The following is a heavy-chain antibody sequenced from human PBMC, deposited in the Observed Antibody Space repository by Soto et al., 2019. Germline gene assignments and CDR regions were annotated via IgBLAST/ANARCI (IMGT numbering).Heavy chain of an antibody. CDR1: GFTFGSYA. Sequence: PGGSLRLSCAASGFTFGSYAMNWVRPAPGKGLEWVPSISSTGSSTYYADSVKGRFTISRDNAKNSLYLQMNSLRAEDTAVYYCARVEAARRYYYYMDVWGKGTTVTVSS. CDR3: ARVEAARRYYYYMDV. J-gene: IGHJ6*03. CDR2: ISSTGSST. V-gene: IGHV3-48*01. D-gene: IGHD6-6*01.